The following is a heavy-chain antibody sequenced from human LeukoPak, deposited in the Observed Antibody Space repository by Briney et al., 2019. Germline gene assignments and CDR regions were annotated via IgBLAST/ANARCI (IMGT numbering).Heavy chain of an antibody. CDR1: GGSFSGYY. J-gene: IGHJ4*02. Sequence: PSETLSLTCAVYGGSFSGYYWSCIRQPPGKGLEWIGEINHSGSTNYNPSLKSRVTISVDTSKNQFSLKLSSVTAADTAVYYCARGSTPPRYSSSPTGFGYWAKRSASRYSSSPTGFDYWGQGTLVTVSS. D-gene: IGHD6-13*01. CDR2: INHSGST. CDR3: ARGSTPPRYSSSPTGFGYWAKRSASRYSSSPTGFDY. V-gene: IGHV4-34*01.